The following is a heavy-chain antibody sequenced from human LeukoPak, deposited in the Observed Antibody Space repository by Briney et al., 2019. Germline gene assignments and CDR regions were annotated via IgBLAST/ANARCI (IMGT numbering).Heavy chain of an antibody. V-gene: IGHV1-18*01. J-gene: IGHJ2*01. Sequence: ASVKVSCKASGYTFTSYDINWVRQATGQGLEWMGWISAYNGNTNYAQKLQGRVTMTTDTSTSTAYMELRSLGSDDTAVYYCARVDRDCSSTSCYGIDLWGRGTLVTVSS. CDR1: GYTFTSYD. D-gene: IGHD2-2*01. CDR3: ARVDRDCSSTSCYGIDL. CDR2: ISAYNGNT.